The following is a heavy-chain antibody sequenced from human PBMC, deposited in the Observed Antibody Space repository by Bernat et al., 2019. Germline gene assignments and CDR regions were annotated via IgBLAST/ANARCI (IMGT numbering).Heavy chain of an antibody. CDR3: ARELGGGVAEYFQD. V-gene: IGHV3-7*03. J-gene: IGHJ1*01. CDR1: GFRFSKYW. Sequence: EVQLVESGGGLVQPGGSLRLSCAASGFRFSKYWMSWVRQAPGKGLEWVANIKEDGSEKYYVDSVKGRFTISRDNAKNSLYLQVNSLRDEDTAVYYCARELGGGVAEYFQDWGQGTLVTVSS. CDR2: IKEDGSEK. D-gene: IGHD2-8*02.